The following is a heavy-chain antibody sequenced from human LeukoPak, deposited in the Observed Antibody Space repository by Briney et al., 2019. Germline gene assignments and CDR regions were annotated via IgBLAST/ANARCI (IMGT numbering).Heavy chain of an antibody. CDR1: GGTFSSYA. CDR2: ITPIFGTA. Sequence: SVKVSCKASGGTFSSYAISWVRQAPGQGLEWMGGITPIFGTANYAQKFQGRVTITADKSTSTAYMELSSLRSEDTAVYYCARGSGYYYYYGMDVWGKGTTVTVSS. V-gene: IGHV1-69*06. J-gene: IGHJ6*04. CDR3: ARGSGYYYYYGMDV.